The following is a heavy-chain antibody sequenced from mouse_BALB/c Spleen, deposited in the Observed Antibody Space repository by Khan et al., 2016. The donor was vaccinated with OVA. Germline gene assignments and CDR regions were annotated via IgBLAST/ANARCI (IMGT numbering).Heavy chain of an antibody. Sequence: QVQLQQSGAELVKPGASVKLSCKTSGYTFTSYWIQWVKQRPGQGLGWIGQIFPGTGTTYYNENFKGKATLTVDTSSSTAYMQLSSLTSDESAVYFCARGYFGNYEFVYWGQGTLVTVSP. D-gene: IGHD2-1*01. CDR3: ARGYFGNYEFVY. V-gene: IGHV1S132*01. CDR2: IFPGTGTT. J-gene: IGHJ3*01. CDR1: GYTFTSYW.